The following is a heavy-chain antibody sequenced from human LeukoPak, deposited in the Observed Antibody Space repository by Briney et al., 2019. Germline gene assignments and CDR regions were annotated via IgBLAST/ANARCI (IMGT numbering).Heavy chain of an antibody. CDR1: GFTFSNAW. D-gene: IGHD3-10*01. J-gene: IGHJ4*02. V-gene: IGHV3-15*01. CDR2: IKSKTDGGTT. Sequence: GGSLRLSCAASGFTFSNAWMSWVRQAPGKGLEWVGRIKSKTDGGTTDYAAPVKGRFTISRDDSKNTLYLQMNSLKTEDTAVYYCTSKPMDYYGSGSLDYWGQGTLVTASS. CDR3: TSKPMDYYGSGSLDY.